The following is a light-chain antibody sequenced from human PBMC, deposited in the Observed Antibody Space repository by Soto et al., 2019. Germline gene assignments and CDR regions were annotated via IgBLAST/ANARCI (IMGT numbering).Light chain of an antibody. CDR1: SSDVGYYSY. CDR3: CSFAGSYTLYV. V-gene: IGLV2-11*01. J-gene: IGLJ1*01. CDR2: DVS. Sequence: QSALTQPRSVSGSPGQSVTISCTGTSSDVGYYSYVSWFQQHPGKAPKLMIYDVSKRPPGVPDRFSGSKSGNTASLTISGLQAEDEADYYCCSFAGSYTLYVFGTGTKVTVL.